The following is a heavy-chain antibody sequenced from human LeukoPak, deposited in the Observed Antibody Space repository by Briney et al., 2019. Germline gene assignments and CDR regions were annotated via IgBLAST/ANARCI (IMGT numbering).Heavy chain of an antibody. CDR2: IYYSGST. J-gene: IGHJ6*02. CDR3: ARHNLRVTTVVTPGIYYYGMDV. Sequence: PSETLSLTCTVSGGSISSHYWSWIRQPPGKGLEWIGYIYYSGSTNYNPSLKSRVTISVDTSKNQFSLKLSSVTAADTAVYYCARHNLRVTTVVTPGIYYYGMDVWGQGTTVTVSS. D-gene: IGHD4-23*01. CDR1: GGSISSHY. V-gene: IGHV4-59*08.